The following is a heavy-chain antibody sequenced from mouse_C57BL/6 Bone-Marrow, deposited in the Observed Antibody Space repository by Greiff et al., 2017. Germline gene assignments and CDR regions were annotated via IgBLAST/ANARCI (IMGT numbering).Heavy chain of an antibody. V-gene: IGHV14-4*01. CDR3: TTPLLKFAY. CDR2: IDPENGDT. J-gene: IGHJ3*01. D-gene: IGHD2-10*01. Sequence: VQLQQSGAVLVRPGASVKLSCTASGFNIKDDYMHWVKQRPEQGLEWIGWIDPENGDTEYASKFQGKATITADTSSNTAYLQLSSLTSEDTAVYYCTTPLLKFAYWGQGTLVTVSA. CDR1: GFNIKDDY.